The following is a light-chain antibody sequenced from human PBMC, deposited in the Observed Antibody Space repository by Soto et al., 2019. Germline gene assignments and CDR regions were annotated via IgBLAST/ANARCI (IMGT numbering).Light chain of an antibody. J-gene: IGKJ4*01. CDR3: QQYDNSPPLT. CDR1: QSVGSN. CDR2: GAS. Sequence: EIVMTQSPATLSMSPGERATLSCRASQSVGSNLAWYQQKPGQAPRLLIYGASSRAMGIPARFSGSGSGTEFTLTISSLQSEDFAVYYCQQYDNSPPLTFGGGTKV. V-gene: IGKV3-15*01.